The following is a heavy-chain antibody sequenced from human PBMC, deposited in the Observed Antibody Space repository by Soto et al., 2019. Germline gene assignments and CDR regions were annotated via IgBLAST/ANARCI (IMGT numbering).Heavy chain of an antibody. CDR2: ISGSGGST. CDR3: AGSVSYYDFWSGPKARWFDP. J-gene: IGHJ5*02. D-gene: IGHD3-3*01. Sequence: GGSLRLSCAASGFTFSSYAMSWVRQAPGKGLEWVSAISGSGGSTYYADSVKGRFTISRDNSKNTLYLQMNSLSAEDTAVYYCAGSVSYYDFWSGPKARWFDPWGQGTLVTVSS. CDR1: GFTFSSYA. V-gene: IGHV3-23*01.